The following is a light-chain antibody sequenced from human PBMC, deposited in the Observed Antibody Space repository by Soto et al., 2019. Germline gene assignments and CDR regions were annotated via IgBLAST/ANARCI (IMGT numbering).Light chain of an antibody. CDR1: QSLTNSR. Sequence: IRLTQSLATLSLSPGERATLSCRASQSLTNSRLAWYQQKPGQAPKVLIYGGSNRATGIPDRFSGSGSGTDFTLTISILEPEDFAVYYCQQWSSSPRTFGQGSKVDIK. J-gene: IGKJ2*01. V-gene: IGKV3-20*01. CDR2: GGS. CDR3: QQWSSSPRT.